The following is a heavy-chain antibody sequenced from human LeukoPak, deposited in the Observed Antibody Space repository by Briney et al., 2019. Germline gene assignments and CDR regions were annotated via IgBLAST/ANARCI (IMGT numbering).Heavy chain of an antibody. J-gene: IGHJ3*02. V-gene: IGHV4-34*01. CDR2: INQSGST. Sequence: SETLSLTCAVYSGSFSGYYWSWIRQPPGKGLEWIGEINQSGSTNYNPSLKSRVTISVDTSKNQFSLKLSSVTAADTAVYYCARDFAVGAWAFDIWGQGTMVTVSS. CDR1: SGSFSGYY. D-gene: IGHD1-26*01. CDR3: ARDFAVGAWAFDI.